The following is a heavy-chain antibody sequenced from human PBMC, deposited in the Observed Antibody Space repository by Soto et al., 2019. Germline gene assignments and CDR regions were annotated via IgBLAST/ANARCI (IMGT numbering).Heavy chain of an antibody. J-gene: IGHJ4*02. D-gene: IGHD2-15*01. CDR3: ARGRIRTTYCYSNFDS. V-gene: IGHV4-34*01. CDR1: GGSFSDYY. Sequence: HVQLPPLGAGLLKPSETLSFTCAGYGGSFSDYYWSGIRKPPRKGRQWIGEVKHSGCTNYNPSFMSRPATSADTSKRQFSMKLSAVNAAATAGYYCARGRIRTTYCYSNFDSWCQGTQVTVSS. CDR2: VKHSGCT.